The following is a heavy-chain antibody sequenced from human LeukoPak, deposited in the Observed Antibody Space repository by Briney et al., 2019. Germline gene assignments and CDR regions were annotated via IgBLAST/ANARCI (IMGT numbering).Heavy chain of an antibody. D-gene: IGHD6-25*01. Sequence: GGSLRLSCAASGFTFSSHSMNWVRQAPGKGLVWVSRINSDGSTTSYADSVKGRFTISRDNAKNTLYLQMNSLRAEDTAVYYCARRSAAKDAFDIWGQGTMVAVSS. CDR1: GFTFSSHS. CDR3: ARRSAAKDAFDI. CDR2: INSDGSTT. V-gene: IGHV3-74*01. J-gene: IGHJ3*02.